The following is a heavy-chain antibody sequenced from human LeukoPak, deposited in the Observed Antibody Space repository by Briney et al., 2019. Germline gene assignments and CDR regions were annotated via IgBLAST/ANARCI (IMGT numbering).Heavy chain of an antibody. CDR1: GGSISSYY. CDR3: ARGWPHGSGSTDGDY. J-gene: IGHJ4*02. D-gene: IGHD3-10*01. V-gene: IGHV4-59*01. Sequence: SETLSLTCSVSGGSISSYYWSWIRQPPGKGLEWIGYIYYSGSTNYNPSLKSRVTISVDTSKNQFSLKLSSVTAAATAVYYCARGWPHGSGSTDGDYWGQGTLVTVSS. CDR2: IYYSGST.